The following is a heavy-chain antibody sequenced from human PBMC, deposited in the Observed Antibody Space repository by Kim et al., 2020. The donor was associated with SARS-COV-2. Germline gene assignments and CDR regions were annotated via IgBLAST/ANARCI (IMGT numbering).Heavy chain of an antibody. CDR3: ARLALASPFNFDR. J-gene: IGHJ4*02. V-gene: IGHV4-59*03. Sequence: SETLSLTCTVSGASISPYFWTWIRQTPNKALEWIAYMRHDGGAATYNPSLRGRATMSVDTSQNQFSLKLSYVTAADSAKYYCARLALASPFNFDRWGRGALVTVYS. D-gene: IGHD3-3*02. CDR1: GASISPYF. CDR2: MRHDGGAA.